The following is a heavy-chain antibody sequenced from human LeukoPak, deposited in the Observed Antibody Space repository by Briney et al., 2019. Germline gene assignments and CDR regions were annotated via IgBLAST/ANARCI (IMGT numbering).Heavy chain of an antibody. D-gene: IGHD4-17*01. V-gene: IGHV1-2*02. Sequence: ASVTVSCKASGYTFTGYYMHWVRQAPGQGLEWMGWINPNSGGTNYAQKFQGRVTMTRDTSISTAYMELSRLRSDDTAVYYCAREEDYGATFVYWGQGTLVTVSS. CDR2: INPNSGGT. CDR3: AREEDYGATFVY. CDR1: GYTFTGYY. J-gene: IGHJ4*02.